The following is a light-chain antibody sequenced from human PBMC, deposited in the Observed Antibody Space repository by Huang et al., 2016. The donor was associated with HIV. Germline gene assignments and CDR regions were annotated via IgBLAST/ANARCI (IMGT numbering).Light chain of an antibody. CDR2: DAS. V-gene: IGKV3-11*01. J-gene: IGKJ3*01. CDR3: QQRSNWPPLFT. Sequence: EIVLTQSPATLSLSPGERATLSCRASQSVSSDLAWYQQKPGQDPRLLIDDASNRATGIPARFSGSGSGTDFTLTISSLEPEDFAVYYCQQRSNWPPLFTFGPGTKVDIK. CDR1: QSVSSD.